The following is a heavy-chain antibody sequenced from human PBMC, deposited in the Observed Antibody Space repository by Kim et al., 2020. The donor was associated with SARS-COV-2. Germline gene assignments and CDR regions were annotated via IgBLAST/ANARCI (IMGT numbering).Heavy chain of an antibody. Sequence: SVKVSCKASGGTFSSYAISWVRQAPGQGLEWMGRIIPILGIANYAQKFQGRVTITADKSTSTAYMELSSLRSEDTAVYYCAEGGNSGFFDYWGQGTLVTVSS. CDR3: AEGGNSGFFDY. J-gene: IGHJ4*02. V-gene: IGHV1-69*04. D-gene: IGHD2-21*02. CDR2: IIPILGIA. CDR1: GGTFSSYA.